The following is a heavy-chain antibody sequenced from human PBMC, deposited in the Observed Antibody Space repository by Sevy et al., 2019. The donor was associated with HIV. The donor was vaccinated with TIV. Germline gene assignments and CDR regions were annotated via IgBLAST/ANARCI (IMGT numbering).Heavy chain of an antibody. CDR1: GFTFSSYA. CDR3: ARDDEPDYYYFDMDV. Sequence: GGSLRLSCAASGFTFSSYAMHWVRQAPGKGLEWVAVISYDGSNKYYADSVKGRFTISSDNSKNTLYLQMDGLTAEDTALYYCARDDEPDYYYFDMDVWGQGTTVTVSS. CDR2: ISYDGSNK. V-gene: IGHV3-30-3*01. J-gene: IGHJ6*02.